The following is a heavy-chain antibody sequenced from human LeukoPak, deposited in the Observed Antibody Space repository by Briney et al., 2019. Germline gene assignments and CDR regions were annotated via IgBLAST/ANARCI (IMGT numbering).Heavy chain of an antibody. J-gene: IGHJ3*02. Sequence: PGGSLRLSCAASGFTFSSYEMNWVRQAPGKGLEWVSYISSSGGTIYYADSVKGRFTISRDNAKNSLYLQMNSLRAEDTAVYYCAKGRVDYYDSSDAFDIWGQGTMVTVSS. CDR3: AKGRVDYYDSSDAFDI. D-gene: IGHD3-22*01. V-gene: IGHV3-48*03. CDR1: GFTFSSYE. CDR2: ISSSGGTI.